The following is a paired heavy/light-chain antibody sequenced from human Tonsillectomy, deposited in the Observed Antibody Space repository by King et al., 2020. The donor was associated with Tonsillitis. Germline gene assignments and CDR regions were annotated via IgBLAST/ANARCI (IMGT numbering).Light chain of an antibody. CDR1: QSITNY. CDR2: AAS. Sequence: DIQMTQSPSSLSASVGDRVTITCRASQSITNYLNWYQQKPGKAPKLLIYAASSLQSGVPSRFSGSGSGTDFTLTISSLQPEDFATYYCQQSYSTLITFGQGTRLEIK. CDR3: QQSYSTLIT. V-gene: IGKV1-39*01. J-gene: IGKJ5*01.
Heavy chain of an antibody. J-gene: IGHJ6*03. D-gene: IGHD6-19*01. CDR1: GFTSSRYW. CDR2: INSDGSNT. Sequence: EVQLEESGGGLVQPGGSLRLSCAASGFTSSRYWMHWVRQAPGKGLVWVSRINSDGSNTTYADSVKGRFTISRDNAKNTLYLQMNSLRAEDTAVYYCARDRLSVNIAVAGNDYYYHMDVWGKGTTVTVSS. CDR3: ARDRLSVNIAVAGNDYYYHMDV. V-gene: IGHV3-74*01.